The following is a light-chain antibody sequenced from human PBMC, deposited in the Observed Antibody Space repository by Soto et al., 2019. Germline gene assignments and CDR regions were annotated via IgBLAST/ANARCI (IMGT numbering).Light chain of an antibody. Sequence: QSVLTQPPSASGTPGQRVTISCSGSSSNIGTNTVNWYLQLPGTAPKLLIYNNNQRPSGVPERFSGSNSGTSASLAISGLRSEDEADYYCAAWDDSLNGFYVFGSGTKLTVL. CDR1: SSNIGTNT. CDR2: NNN. J-gene: IGLJ1*01. CDR3: AAWDDSLNGFYV. V-gene: IGLV1-44*01.